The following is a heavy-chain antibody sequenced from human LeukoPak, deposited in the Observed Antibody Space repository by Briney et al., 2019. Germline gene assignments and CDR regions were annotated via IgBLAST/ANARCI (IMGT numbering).Heavy chain of an antibody. CDR3: AKKGGTGWSENWFDA. V-gene: IGHV3-33*06. J-gene: IGHJ5*02. CDR2: MWADGYTY. CDR1: GFTFNDYG. Sequence: PGRTLRLSCAASGFTFNDYGMHWVRQAPGKGLEWVAIMWADGYTYHYADSVRGRFTVSRDNSKNTVYLQMNSLEAEDTAVYYCAKKGGTGWSENWFDAWGQGPLVTVSS. D-gene: IGHD6-19*01.